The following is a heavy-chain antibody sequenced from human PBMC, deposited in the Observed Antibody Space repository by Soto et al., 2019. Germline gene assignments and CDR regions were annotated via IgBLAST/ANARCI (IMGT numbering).Heavy chain of an antibody. V-gene: IGHV4-4*07. CDR2: IYTSGST. J-gene: IGHJ3*02. Sequence: SETLSLTCTVSGGSISSYYWSWIRQPAGKGLEWIGRIYTSGSTNYNPSLKSRVTMSVDTSKNQFSLKLSSVTAADTAVYYCARESVRGADDAFDIWGQGTMVTVSS. CDR3: ARESVRGADDAFDI. D-gene: IGHD3-10*01. CDR1: GGSISSYY.